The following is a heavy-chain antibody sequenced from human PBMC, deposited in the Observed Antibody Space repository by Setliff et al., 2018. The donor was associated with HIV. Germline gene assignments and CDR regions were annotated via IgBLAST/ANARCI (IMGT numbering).Heavy chain of an antibody. J-gene: IGHJ4*02. CDR1: GYTFTYRY. V-gene: IGHV3-11*03. CDR3: AKTFDYSQGSGSYWHPTRYFDS. CDR2: IAQNAVFT. D-gene: IGHD3-10*01. Sequence: SCKASGYTFTYRYLHWVRQAPGTGPEWVSAIAQNAVFTSYAESVRGRFTISRDNSRHILYLQITSLIAEDTAMYFCAKTFDYSQGSGSYWHPTRYFDSWGQGTLVTVSS.